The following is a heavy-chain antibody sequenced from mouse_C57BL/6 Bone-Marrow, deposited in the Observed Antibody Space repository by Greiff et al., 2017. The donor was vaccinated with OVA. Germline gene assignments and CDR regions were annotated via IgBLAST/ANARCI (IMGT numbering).Heavy chain of an antibody. CDR3: ARRGDYYGSSYVDFDV. J-gene: IGHJ1*03. Sequence: EVHLVESGGDLVKPGGSLKLSCAASGFTFSSYGMSWVRQTPDKRLEWVATISSGGSYTYYPDSVKGRFTISRGNAKNTLYLQMSSLKSEDTAMYYCARRGDYYGSSYVDFDVWGTGTTVTVSS. D-gene: IGHD1-1*01. CDR1: GFTFSSYG. V-gene: IGHV5-6*01. CDR2: ISSGGSYT.